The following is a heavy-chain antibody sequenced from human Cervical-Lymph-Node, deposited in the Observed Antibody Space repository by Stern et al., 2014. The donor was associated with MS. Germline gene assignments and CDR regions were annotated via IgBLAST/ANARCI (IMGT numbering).Heavy chain of an antibody. J-gene: IGHJ4*02. V-gene: IGHV1-2*02. CDR1: GFTFTGYY. D-gene: IGHD6-19*01. CDR2: INLKSGGT. CDR3: AREQWREGFAS. Sequence: VQLVQSGPEVKTPGAPVNVSCAPSGFTFTGYYLHWVRQAPGQGLEWMGGINLKSGGTNYAQKFHDRVTITRDTSTRTASLYLAGLNSDDTAIYYCAREQWREGFASWGQGTLVTVSS.